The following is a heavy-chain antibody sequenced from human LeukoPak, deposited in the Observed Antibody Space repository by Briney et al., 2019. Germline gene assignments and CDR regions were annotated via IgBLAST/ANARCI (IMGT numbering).Heavy chain of an antibody. V-gene: IGHV1-3*01. CDR2: INAGNGNT. CDR3: ARVRYSSSWYQDY. Sequence: ASVKVSCKASGYTFTSYDINWVRQATGQRLEWMGWINAGNGNTKYSQKFQGRVTITRDTSASTAYMELSSLRSEGTAVYYCARVRYSSSWYQDYWGQGTLVTVSS. CDR1: GYTFTSYD. J-gene: IGHJ4*02. D-gene: IGHD6-13*01.